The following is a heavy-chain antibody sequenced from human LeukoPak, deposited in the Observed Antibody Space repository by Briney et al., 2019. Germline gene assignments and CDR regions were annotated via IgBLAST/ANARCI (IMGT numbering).Heavy chain of an antibody. CDR2: INPNSGGT. CDR1: GYTFTGYY. D-gene: IGHD3-10*01. CDR3: ARDQRYYYGSGSYLPRGLDY. J-gene: IGHJ4*02. V-gene: IGHV1-2*06. Sequence: ASVKVSCKASGYTFTGYYMHWVRQAPGQGLEWMGRINPNSGGTNYAQKFQGRVTMTRDTSISTAYMELSRLRSDDTAVYYCARDQRYYYGSGSYLPRGLDYWGQGTLVTVSS.